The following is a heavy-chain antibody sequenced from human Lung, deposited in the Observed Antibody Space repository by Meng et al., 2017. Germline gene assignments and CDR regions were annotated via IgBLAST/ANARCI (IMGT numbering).Heavy chain of an antibody. V-gene: IGHV1-2*06. CDR2: INPKSGDT. J-gene: IGHJ4*02. Sequence: QVQLVQSGDEVKKPGASVKVSCKASGYTFPDYWLHWVRRAPGQGLEWMGRINPKSGDTHYAQRFQGRVTMTGDTSISTAYMKLSGLRSDDTAMYYCARDEDISAAGKLFGDYWGQGTLVTVSS. D-gene: IGHD6-13*01. CDR1: GYTFPDYW. CDR3: ARDEDISAAGKLFGDY.